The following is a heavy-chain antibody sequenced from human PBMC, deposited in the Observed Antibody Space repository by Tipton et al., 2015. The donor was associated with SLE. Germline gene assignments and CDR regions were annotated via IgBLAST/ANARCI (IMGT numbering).Heavy chain of an antibody. CDR1: GGSISSGGYY. CDR2: IHSSGST. J-gene: IGHJ4*02. V-gene: IGHV4-61*08. D-gene: IGHD3-16*01. CDR3: ARSDGGY. Sequence: TLSLTCTVSGGSISSGGYYWNWIRQHPGKGLEWIGYIHSSGSTNYNSSLESRVTISIDTSRNQFSLKLTSVTAADTAVYYCARSDGGYWGQGTLVTVSS.